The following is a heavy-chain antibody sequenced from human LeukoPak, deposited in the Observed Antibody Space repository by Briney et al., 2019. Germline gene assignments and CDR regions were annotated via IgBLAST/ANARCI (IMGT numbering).Heavy chain of an antibody. CDR1: GGSISSDGYY. D-gene: IGHD2-2*01. CDR2: IYCSGST. J-gene: IGHJ6*04. Sequence: SQTLSLTCTVSGGSISSDGYYWIWIRQHPGKGLEWIGYIYCSGSTYYNPSLKSRVTISVDTSKNQFSLKLSSVTAADTAVYYCARDQYCSSTSCPSYYYYGMDVWGKGTTVTVSS. CDR3: ARDQYCSSTSCPSYYYYGMDV. V-gene: IGHV4-31*03.